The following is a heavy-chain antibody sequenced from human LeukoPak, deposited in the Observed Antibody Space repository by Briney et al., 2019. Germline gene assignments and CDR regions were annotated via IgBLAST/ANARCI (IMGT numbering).Heavy chain of an antibody. J-gene: IGHJ4*02. Sequence: GGSLRLSCAASGFTFSSYAMSWVRQAPGKGLEWVSAISGSGGSTYYADSVKGRFTISRDNSKNTLYLQMNSLRAEDTAVYYCAKDPYYDFWSGYFSPPTFDYWGQGTLVTVSS. CDR2: ISGSGGST. CDR3: AKDPYYDFWSGYFSPPTFDY. CDR1: GFTFSSYA. D-gene: IGHD3-3*01. V-gene: IGHV3-23*01.